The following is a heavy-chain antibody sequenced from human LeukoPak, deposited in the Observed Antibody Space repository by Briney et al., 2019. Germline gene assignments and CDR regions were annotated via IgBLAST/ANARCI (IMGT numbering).Heavy chain of an antibody. D-gene: IGHD3-16*01. V-gene: IGHV4-61*01. Sequence: SETLSLTCTVSGGSVSSGSYYWSWIRQPPGKGLEWIGYIYYSGSTNYNPSLKSRVTISVDTSKNQFFLKLSSVTAADTAVYYCARYDSGSYAWHFDYWGQGTLVTVSS. CDR1: GGSVSSGSYY. J-gene: IGHJ4*02. CDR2: IYYSGST. CDR3: ARYDSGSYAWHFDY.